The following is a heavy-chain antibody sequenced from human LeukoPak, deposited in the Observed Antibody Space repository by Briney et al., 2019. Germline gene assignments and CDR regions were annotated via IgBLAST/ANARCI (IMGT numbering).Heavy chain of an antibody. CDR2: IYYSGST. CDR1: GYSISSSSYY. Sequence: SETLSLTCTVSGYSISSSSYYWGWIRQPPGKGLEWIGSIYYSGSTNYNPSLKSRVTISVDTSKNQFSLKLSSVTAADTAVYYCARASPKTLVTYYYYYMDVWGKGTTVTVSS. J-gene: IGHJ6*03. D-gene: IGHD6-6*01. CDR3: ARASPKTLVTYYYYYMDV. V-gene: IGHV4-39*07.